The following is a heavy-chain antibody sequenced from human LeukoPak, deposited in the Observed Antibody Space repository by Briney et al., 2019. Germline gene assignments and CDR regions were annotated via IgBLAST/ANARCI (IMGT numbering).Heavy chain of an antibody. CDR3: ARLSGMSAAGLVAY. V-gene: IGHV4-59*08. CDR1: GGSISSYY. D-gene: IGHD6-13*01. J-gene: IGHJ4*02. Sequence: PSETLSLTCTVSGGSISSYYWSWIRQPPGKGLEWIGYIYYSGSTNYNPSLKSRVTISVDTSKNQFSLKLSSVTAADTAVYYCARLSGMSAAGLVAYWGQGTLVTVSS. CDR2: IYYSGST.